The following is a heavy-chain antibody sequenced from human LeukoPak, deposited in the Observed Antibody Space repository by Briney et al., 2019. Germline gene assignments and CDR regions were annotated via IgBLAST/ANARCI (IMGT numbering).Heavy chain of an antibody. CDR3: AKAKCCSAGTCYFDY. CDR1: GFTFSSYA. Sequence: GGSLTLSCAASGFTFSSYAMSWVRQAPGKGLEWVSTISSSGDSTYYADSMKGRFTISRDNSKNTLYLQMSSLRAEDTAVYYCAKAKCCSAGTCYFDYWGQGTLVTVSS. J-gene: IGHJ4*02. V-gene: IGHV3-23*01. D-gene: IGHD2-15*01. CDR2: ISSSGDST.